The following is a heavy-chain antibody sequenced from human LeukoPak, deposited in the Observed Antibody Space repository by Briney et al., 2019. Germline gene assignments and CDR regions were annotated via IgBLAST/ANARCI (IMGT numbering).Heavy chain of an antibody. D-gene: IGHD6-19*01. CDR2: ISGSSSYI. V-gene: IGHV3-21*01. CDR3: ARDQSSVAGTTYNWFDP. Sequence: GGSLRLSCAASGFTFDDYAMSWVRQAPGKGLEWVSSISGSSSYIYYADSVKGRFTISRDNAKNSLYLQMNSLRAEDTAVYYCARDQSSVAGTTYNWFDPWGQGTLVTVSS. CDR1: GFTFDDYA. J-gene: IGHJ5*02.